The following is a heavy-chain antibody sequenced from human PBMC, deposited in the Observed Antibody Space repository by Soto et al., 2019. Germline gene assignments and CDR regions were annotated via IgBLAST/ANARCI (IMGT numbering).Heavy chain of an antibody. Sequence: PSETLSLTCTVSGGSISRYYWSWIRQPPGKGLEWIGYIYYSGSTNYNPSLKSRVTISVDTSKNQFSLKLSSVTAADTAVYYCARVYSSSSRASNWFAPWGQGTLVTASS. CDR1: GGSISRYY. CDR2: IYYSGST. J-gene: IGHJ5*02. D-gene: IGHD6-6*01. CDR3: ARVYSSSSRASNWFAP. V-gene: IGHV4-59*01.